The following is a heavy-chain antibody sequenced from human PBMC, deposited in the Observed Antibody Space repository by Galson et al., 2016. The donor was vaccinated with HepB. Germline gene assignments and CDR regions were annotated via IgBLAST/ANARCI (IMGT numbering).Heavy chain of an antibody. D-gene: IGHD1-1*01. CDR1: GFTFENYA. V-gene: IGHV3-43D*03. CDR3: AKTFNPIATTGYIDY. Sequence: SLRLSCAASGFTFENYAMPWVRQAPGKGLEWVCLISWGGTATHYADSVKGRFLISRDNNKKSLDLQLNSLGPEDTALYYCAKTFNPIATTGYIDYWGQGALVTVSS. CDR2: ISWGGTAT. J-gene: IGHJ4*02.